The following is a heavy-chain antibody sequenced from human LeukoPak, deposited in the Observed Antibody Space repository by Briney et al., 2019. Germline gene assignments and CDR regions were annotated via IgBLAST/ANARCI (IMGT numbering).Heavy chain of an antibody. D-gene: IGHD3-10*01. Sequence: PSETLSLTCTVSGGSISSGSYYWSWIRQPAGKGLEWIGRIYTSGSTNYNPSLKSRFTISVDTSKNQFSLKLSSVTAADTAVYYCARLTGTWFDPWGQGTLVTVSS. CDR3: ARLTGTWFDP. V-gene: IGHV4-61*02. J-gene: IGHJ5*02. CDR1: GGSISSGSYY. CDR2: IYTSGST.